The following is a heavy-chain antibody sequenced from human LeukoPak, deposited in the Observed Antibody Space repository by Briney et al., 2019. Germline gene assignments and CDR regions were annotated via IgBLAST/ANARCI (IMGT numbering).Heavy chain of an antibody. CDR1: GGTFSSYA. CDR3: TTGGNVIVAGTRAFDI. Sequence: ASVKVSCKASGGTFSSYAISWVRQAPGQGLEWMGGIIPIFGTANYAQKFQGRVTITADESTSTAYMELSSLRTEDTAVYYCTTGGNVIVAGTRAFDIWGHGTMVIVSS. D-gene: IGHD6-19*01. CDR2: IIPIFGTA. J-gene: IGHJ3*02. V-gene: IGHV1-69*01.